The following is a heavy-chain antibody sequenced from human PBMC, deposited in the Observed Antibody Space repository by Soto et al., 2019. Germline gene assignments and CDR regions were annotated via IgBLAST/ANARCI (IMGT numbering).Heavy chain of an antibody. V-gene: IGHV3-13*01. CDR3: ARGANYYDSSGFGMDV. CDR1: GFTFSTYG. J-gene: IGHJ6*02. CDR2: IGTAGDT. D-gene: IGHD3-22*01. Sequence: GGSLRLSCAASGFTFSTYGMHWVRQATGKGLEWVSAIGTAGDTYYPGSVKGRFTISRENARNSLYLQMNSLRAEDTAVYYCARGANYYDSSGFGMDVWGQGTTGTVSS.